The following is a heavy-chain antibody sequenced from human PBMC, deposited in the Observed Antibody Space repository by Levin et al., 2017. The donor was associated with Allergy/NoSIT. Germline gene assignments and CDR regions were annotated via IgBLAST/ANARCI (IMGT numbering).Heavy chain of an antibody. J-gene: IGHJ3*01. CDR3: ARGLRFGIFPLADAFDL. CDR1: RFTFSNYW. Sequence: QSGGSLRLSCAASRFTFSNYWMNWVRQAPGEGLEWVANIKFDGSEIYYGDSVKGRFTISRDNAQNSVFLQMNGLRAQDTAVYFCARGLRFGIFPLADAFDLWGQGTMVTVSS. V-gene: IGHV3-7*04. CDR2: IKFDGSEI. D-gene: IGHD3-10*01.